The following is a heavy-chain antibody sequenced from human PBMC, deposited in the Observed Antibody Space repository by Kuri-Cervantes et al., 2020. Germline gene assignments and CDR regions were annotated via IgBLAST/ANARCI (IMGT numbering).Heavy chain of an antibody. CDR3: ATPPTVYYYDSSGYLVY. D-gene: IGHD3-22*01. Sequence: ASVKVSCKASGYTFTSYDINWVRQATGQGLEWMGWMNPNSGNTGYAQKFQGRVTMTRNTSISTAYMELSSLRSEDTAVYYCATPPTVYYYDSSGYLVYWGQGTLVTVSS. CDR1: GYTFTSYD. J-gene: IGHJ4*02. CDR2: MNPNSGNT. V-gene: IGHV1-8*02.